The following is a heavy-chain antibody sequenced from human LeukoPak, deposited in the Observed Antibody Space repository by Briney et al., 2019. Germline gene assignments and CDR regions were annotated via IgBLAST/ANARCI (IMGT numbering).Heavy chain of an antibody. J-gene: IGHJ4*02. D-gene: IGHD1-26*01. CDR2: INPNSGGT. CDR3: ARKGDSGSYYLFDY. CDR1: GGTFSSYA. V-gene: IGHV1-2*02. Sequence: ASVKVSCKASGGTFSSYAISWVRQAPGQGLEWMGWINPNSGGTNYAQKFQGRVTMTRDTSISTAYMELSRLRSDDTAVYYCARKGDSGSYYLFDYWGQGTLVTVSS.